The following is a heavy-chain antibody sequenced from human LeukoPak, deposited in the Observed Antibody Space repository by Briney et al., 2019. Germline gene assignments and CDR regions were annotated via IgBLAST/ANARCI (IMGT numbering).Heavy chain of an antibody. CDR2: ISGSGGST. Sequence: GGSLRLSCAASGFTFSSYAMSWARQAPGKGLEWVSAISGSGGSTYYADSVKGPFTISRDNAKNSLYLQMNSLRAEDTAVYYCARAHSSSFDYWGQGTLVTVSS. CDR1: GFTFSSYA. J-gene: IGHJ4*02. V-gene: IGHV3-23*01. D-gene: IGHD6-6*01. CDR3: ARAHSSSFDY.